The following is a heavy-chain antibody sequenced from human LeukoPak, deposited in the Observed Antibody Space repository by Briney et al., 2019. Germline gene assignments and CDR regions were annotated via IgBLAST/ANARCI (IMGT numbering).Heavy chain of an antibody. CDR3: ARHEWGITNAFDI. CDR2: INHSGST. V-gene: IGHV4-34*01. CDR1: GGSFSGYY. J-gene: IGHJ3*02. D-gene: IGHD1-14*01. Sequence: KPSETLSLTCAVYGGSFSGYYWSWIRQPPGKGLEWIGEINHSGSTYYNPSLKSRVTISVDTSKNQFSLKLSSVTAADRAVYYCARHEWGITNAFDIWGQGTMVTVSS.